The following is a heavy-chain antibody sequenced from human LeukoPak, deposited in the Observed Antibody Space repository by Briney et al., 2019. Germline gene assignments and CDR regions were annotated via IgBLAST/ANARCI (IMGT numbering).Heavy chain of an antibody. V-gene: IGHV1-18*01. J-gene: IGHJ4*02. CDR3: ARKLIEMATTSPFDN. CDR2: ISVYNGNT. Sequence: ASVKVSCKASGYTFSSYGISWVRQAPGQGLEWMGWISVYNGNTNYAQELQGRVTMTTDTSTSTAYMELRSLRSDDTAVYYCARKLIEMATTSPFDNWGQGTLVTISP. CDR1: GYTFSSYG. D-gene: IGHD5-24*01.